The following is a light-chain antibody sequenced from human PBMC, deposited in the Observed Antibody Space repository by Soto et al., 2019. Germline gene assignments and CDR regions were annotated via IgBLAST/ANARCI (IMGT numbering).Light chain of an antibody. CDR1: QSVSSSY. V-gene: IGKV3-20*01. CDR2: GAS. J-gene: IGKJ2*01. Sequence: EIVLTQSPGTLYLSPGEIATLSCSASQSVSSSYLGWYQQKPGQAPRLRIYGASSSAAGIPDRFNCSGSGTDFTPTITRLEPEDYAVYYCQQYGSSPPYTSGQGTKLEIK. CDR3: QQYGSSPPYT.